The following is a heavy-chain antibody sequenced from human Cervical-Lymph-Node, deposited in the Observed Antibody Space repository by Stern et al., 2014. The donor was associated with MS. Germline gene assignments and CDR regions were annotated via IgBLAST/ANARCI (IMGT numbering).Heavy chain of an antibody. CDR3: ARDRAYNVLDY. CDR1: XXXXXSGLXX. J-gene: IGHJ4*02. CDR2: IDSSWAT. Sequence: QVQLQESGPXXXXXXXXLFLTCTXSXXXXXSGLXXXXXIXQPPGXXXXWIGFIDSSWATNDNPSLKSRVTMSMDTSKNQFSLNLNSVTAADTAVYYCARDRAYNVLDYWGQGYLVAVSS. D-gene: IGHD3-10*02. V-gene: IGHV4-61*01.